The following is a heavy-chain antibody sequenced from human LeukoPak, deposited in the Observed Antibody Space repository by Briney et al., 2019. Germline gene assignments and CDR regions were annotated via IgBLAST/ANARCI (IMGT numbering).Heavy chain of an antibody. CDR1: GYTFSDYY. J-gene: IGHJ6*03. V-gene: IGHV1-18*04. CDR3: ARSTFTYYDFWSRGNYYYYMDV. D-gene: IGHD3-3*01. Sequence: GASVKVSCKTSGYTFSDYYIHWIRQAPGQGLEWMGWISAYNGNTNYAQKLQGRVTMTTDTSTSTAYMELRSLRSDDTAVYYCARSTFTYYDFWSRGNYYYYMDVWGKGTTVTVSS. CDR2: ISAYNGNT.